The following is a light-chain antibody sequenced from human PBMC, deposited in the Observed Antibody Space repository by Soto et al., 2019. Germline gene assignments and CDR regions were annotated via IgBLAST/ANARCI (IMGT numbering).Light chain of an antibody. CDR3: YSAADNTVL. Sequence: SYELTQPSSVSVSPGQTARITCSGDVLAKNYARWFQQRPGQAPVLVIYQDSERPSGIPERFSGSSSGTTVTLTISGAQVEDEADYYCYSAADNTVLFGGGTKLPVL. CDR1: VLAKNY. CDR2: QDS. J-gene: IGLJ2*01. V-gene: IGLV3-27*01.